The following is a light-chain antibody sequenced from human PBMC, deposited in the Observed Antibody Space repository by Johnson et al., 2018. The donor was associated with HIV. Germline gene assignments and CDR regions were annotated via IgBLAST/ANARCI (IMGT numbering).Light chain of an antibody. Sequence: SALTQPPSVSAAPGQKVTISCSGSSSNIGNNYVSWYQQLPGRAPKLLIYDNNKRPSGIPDRFSGSKSGTSATLGITGLQTGDEADYYCGTWDSSLRVGFFGTGTKVTVL. CDR2: DNN. V-gene: IGLV1-51*01. CDR3: GTWDSSLRVGF. CDR1: SSNIGNNY. J-gene: IGLJ1*01.